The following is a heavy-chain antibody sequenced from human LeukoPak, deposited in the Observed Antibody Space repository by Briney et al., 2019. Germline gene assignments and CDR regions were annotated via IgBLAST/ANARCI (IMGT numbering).Heavy chain of an antibody. Sequence: SETLSLTCTVSGGSNRNYCWSWIRQPPGKGLEWIGYINYSGSPNYNPSLKSRVTISLDTSKNQFSLRLSSVTAADTAVYYCARLSGTYFSAVYYYYYMDVWGKGTTVTVSS. CDR1: GGSNRNYC. V-gene: IGHV4-59*08. J-gene: IGHJ6*03. CDR3: ARLSGTYFSAVYYYYYMDV. CDR2: INYSGSP. D-gene: IGHD3-10*01.